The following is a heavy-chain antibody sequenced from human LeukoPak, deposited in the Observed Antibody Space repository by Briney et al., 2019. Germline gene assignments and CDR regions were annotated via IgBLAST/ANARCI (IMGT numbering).Heavy chain of an antibody. Sequence: NPGGSLRLSCAASGFTFSSYAMSWVRQAPGKGLEWVSAISGSGGSTYYADSVKGRFTISRDNSKNTLYLQMNSLRAEDTAVYYCAKDVGCSSTSCYLYFDYWGQGTLVTVSS. V-gene: IGHV3-23*01. J-gene: IGHJ4*02. CDR2: ISGSGGST. CDR3: AKDVGCSSTSCYLYFDY. CDR1: GFTFSSYA. D-gene: IGHD2-2*01.